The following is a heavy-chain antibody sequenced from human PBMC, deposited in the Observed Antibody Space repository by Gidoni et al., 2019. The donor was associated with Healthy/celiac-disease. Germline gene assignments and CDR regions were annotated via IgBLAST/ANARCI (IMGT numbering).Heavy chain of an antibody. Sequence: QVQLVQSGAEVKKPGASVKGACKAPGYTFTSYFLHWVRQAPGQGLEWMGIINPSGGSTSYAQKFQGRVTMTRNTSTSTVYMELSSLRSEVTAVYYCARGGYSYPDDYWGQGTLVTVSS. CDR1: GYTFTSYF. CDR3: ARGGYSYPDDY. V-gene: IGHV1-46*03. CDR2: INPSGGST. D-gene: IGHD5-18*01. J-gene: IGHJ4*02.